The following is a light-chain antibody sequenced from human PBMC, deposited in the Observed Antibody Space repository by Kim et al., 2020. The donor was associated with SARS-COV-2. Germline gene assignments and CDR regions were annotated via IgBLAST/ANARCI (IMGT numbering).Light chain of an antibody. CDR3: QQYYNWPLT. CDR1: QTVSSS. V-gene: IGKV3-15*01. Sequence: EIVMTQSPVTLSVSPGERVTLSCRASQTVSSSLAWYQQKPGQAPRLLIYGASSRATGIPARFSGSASGTEFTLTISSLQSEDFAVYYCQQYYNWPLTFGQGTKVDIK. CDR2: GAS. J-gene: IGKJ1*01.